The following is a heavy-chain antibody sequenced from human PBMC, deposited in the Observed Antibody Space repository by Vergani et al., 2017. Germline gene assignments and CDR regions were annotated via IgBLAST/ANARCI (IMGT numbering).Heavy chain of an antibody. CDR2: IYSGGST. D-gene: IGHD3-22*01. CDR3: ARGVDSSASAPDY. Sequence: EVQLVESGGGLIQPGGSLRLSCAASGFTVSSNHMTWVRQAPGKGLEWGSVIYSGGSTNYADSVKGRFTISRDNSKNTLYLQMNSLRADDTALYYCARGVDSSASAPDYWGQGTLVTVSS. V-gene: IGHV3-53*01. J-gene: IGHJ4*02. CDR1: GFTVSSNH.